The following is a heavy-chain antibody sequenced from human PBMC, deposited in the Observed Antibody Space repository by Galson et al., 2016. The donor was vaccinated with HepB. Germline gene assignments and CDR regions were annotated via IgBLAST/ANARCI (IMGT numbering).Heavy chain of an antibody. Sequence: CAISGDSVSSNVAAWHWIRQSPSRGLEWLGRTYYRSKWYNDYAVSVKSRVTINPDTSKNQFSLHLNSVTPEDTAVYYCARGGGPLPTAMVVDHFDYWGQGTLVSVSS. V-gene: IGHV6-1*01. CDR3: ARGGGPLPTAMVVDHFDY. D-gene: IGHD5-18*01. J-gene: IGHJ4*02. CDR1: GDSVSSNVAA. CDR2: TYYRSKWYN.